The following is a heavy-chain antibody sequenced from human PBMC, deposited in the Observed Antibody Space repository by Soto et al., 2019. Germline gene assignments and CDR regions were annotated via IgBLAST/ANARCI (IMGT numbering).Heavy chain of an antibody. V-gene: IGHV5-51*01. Sequence: PGESLKISCKGSGYRFTSYWIGWVRQMPGKGLEWVEIIYPGDSDARYSPSFQGQVTISVDKSNNTAYLHWSRLKAPDTAIYYCARQSDYSGAYWPYWGQGTLVTVSS. D-gene: IGHD1-26*01. CDR1: GYRFTSYW. J-gene: IGHJ4*02. CDR3: ARQSDYSGAYWPY. CDR2: IYPGDSDA.